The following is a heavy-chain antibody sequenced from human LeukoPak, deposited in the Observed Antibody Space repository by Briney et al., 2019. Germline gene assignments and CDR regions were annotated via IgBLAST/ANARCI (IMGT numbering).Heavy chain of an antibody. CDR2: ISSSSSYI. CDR3: ARLGHAEKGVAGP. Sequence: GGSLRLSCAASGFTFSSYSMNWVRQAPGKGLEWVSSISSSSSYIYYADSVKGRFTISRDNAKNSLYLQMNSLRAEDTAVYYCARLGHAEKGVAGPWGQGTLVTVSS. V-gene: IGHV3-21*01. D-gene: IGHD2-15*01. CDR1: GFTFSSYS. J-gene: IGHJ5*02.